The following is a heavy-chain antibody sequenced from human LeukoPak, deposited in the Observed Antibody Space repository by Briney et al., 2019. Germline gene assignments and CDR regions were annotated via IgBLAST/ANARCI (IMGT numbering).Heavy chain of an antibody. V-gene: IGHV4-61*01. J-gene: IGHJ3*01. CDR2: IYYSEST. D-gene: IGHD3-10*01. Sequence: SETLSLTCTVSGGSVSSGSYYWSWIRQPPGKGLEWIGYIYYSESTNYNPSLKSRVTISVDASKNQFSLKLSSVTAADTAVYYCARGSRSGSGDDGWGQGTMVTVSS. CDR1: GGSVSSGSYY. CDR3: ARGSRSGSGDDG.